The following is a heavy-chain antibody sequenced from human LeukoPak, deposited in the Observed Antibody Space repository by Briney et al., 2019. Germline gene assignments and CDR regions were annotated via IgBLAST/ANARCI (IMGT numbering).Heavy chain of an antibody. CDR3: ARDFDFDV. CDR2: ISDSGETI. CDR1: GFAFRTYE. V-gene: IGHV3-48*03. Sequence: PGGSLRLSCAASGFAFRTYEMNWVRQAPGKGLEWVSYISDSGETIYYADFVEGRFTISRDNAKNLLYLQMTSLRPEDTALYYCARDFDFDVWGQGTMATVSS. J-gene: IGHJ3*01.